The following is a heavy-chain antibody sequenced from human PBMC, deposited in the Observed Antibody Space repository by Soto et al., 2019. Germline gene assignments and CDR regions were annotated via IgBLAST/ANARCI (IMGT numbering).Heavy chain of an antibody. CDR1: GFTFSSYA. Sequence: HPGGSLRLSCAASGFTFSSYAMHWVRQAPGKGLEWVAVISYDGSNKYYADSVKGRFTISRDNSKNTLYLQMNSLRAEDTAVYYCARLYSSSWYGDAFDIWGQGTMVTVSS. J-gene: IGHJ3*02. CDR2: ISYDGSNK. D-gene: IGHD6-13*01. CDR3: ARLYSSSWYGDAFDI. V-gene: IGHV3-30-3*01.